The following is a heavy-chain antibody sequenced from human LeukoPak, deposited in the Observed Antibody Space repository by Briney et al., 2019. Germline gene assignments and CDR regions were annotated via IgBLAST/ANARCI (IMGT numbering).Heavy chain of an antibody. J-gene: IGHJ4*02. V-gene: IGHV4-30-4*01. CDR3: ASGHGQYYYGSGSRLGYYFDY. D-gene: IGHD3-10*01. CDR1: GGSISPDNYY. CDR2: IYYSGST. Sequence: PSETLSLTCTVSGGSISPDNYYWSWIRQPPGKGLEWIGYIYYSGSTNYNPSLKSRVTISVDTSKNQFSLKLSSVTAADTAVYYCASGHGQYYYGSGSRLGYYFDYWGQGTLVTVSS.